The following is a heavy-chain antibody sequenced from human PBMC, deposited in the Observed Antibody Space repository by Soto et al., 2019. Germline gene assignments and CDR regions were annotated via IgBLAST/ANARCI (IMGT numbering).Heavy chain of an antibody. CDR2: ISYDGSNK. V-gene: IGHV3-30*18. D-gene: IGHD1-26*01. CDR1: GFTFSSYG. J-gene: IGHJ4*02. CDR3: AKDQVGAPDY. Sequence: QVQLVESRGGVVQPGRSLRLSCAASGFTFSSYGMHWVRQAPGKGLEWVAVISYDGSNKYYADSVKGQFTISRDNSKNTLYLQMNSLRAEDTAVYYCAKDQVGAPDYWGQGTLVTVSS.